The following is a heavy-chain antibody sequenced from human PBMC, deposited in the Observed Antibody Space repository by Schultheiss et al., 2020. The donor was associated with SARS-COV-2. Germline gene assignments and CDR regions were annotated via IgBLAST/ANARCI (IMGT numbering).Heavy chain of an antibody. V-gene: IGHV5-51*01. D-gene: IGHD4-17*01. CDR1: GYSFSVYW. Sequence: GGSLRLSCKGSGYSFSVYWIGWVRQMPGKGLEWMGIIYPGDSDIRYSPSFQGQVTISADKSITTAYLQWSSLKASDSAMYYCTRRGDYGDYWGQGTLVTVSS. CDR3: TRRGDYGDY. CDR2: IYPGDSDI. J-gene: IGHJ4*02.